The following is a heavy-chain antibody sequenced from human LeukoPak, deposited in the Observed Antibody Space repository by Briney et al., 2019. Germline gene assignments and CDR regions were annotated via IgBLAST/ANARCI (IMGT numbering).Heavy chain of an antibody. D-gene: IGHD3-10*01. CDR1: GGSFSGYY. J-gene: IGHJ4*02. V-gene: IGHV4-34*01. CDR2: INHSGST. CDR3: ARGKNMVRGVIRPLFDY. Sequence: SETLSLTCAVYGGSFSGYYWSWIRQPPGKGLEWIGEINHSGSTNYNPSLKSRVTISVGTSKNQFSLKLSSVTAADTAVYYCARGKNMVRGVIRPLFDYWGQGTLVTVSS.